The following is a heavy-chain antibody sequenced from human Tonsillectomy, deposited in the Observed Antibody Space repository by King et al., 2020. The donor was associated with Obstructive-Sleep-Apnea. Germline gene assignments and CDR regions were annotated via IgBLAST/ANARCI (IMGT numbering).Heavy chain of an antibody. CDR1: GGTFSSYA. D-gene: IGHD3-3*01. Sequence: QLVQSGAEVKKPGSSVKVSCKASGGTFSSYAISWVRQAPGQGLEWMGGIIPIFGTANYAQKFQGRVTFTADESTSTAYMELSSLRSEDTAVYYCARESRVSYYDFWSGYHAPDNWFDPWGQGTLVTVSS. CDR2: IIPIFGTA. CDR3: ARESRVSYYDFWSGYHAPDNWFDP. J-gene: IGHJ5*02. V-gene: IGHV1-69*01.